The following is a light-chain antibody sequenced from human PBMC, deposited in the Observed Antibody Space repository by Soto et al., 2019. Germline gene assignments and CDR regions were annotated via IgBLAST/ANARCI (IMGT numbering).Light chain of an antibody. CDR2: DAS. J-gene: IGKJ1*01. CDR1: QNINNW. V-gene: IGKV1-5*01. Sequence: DIQMTQSPSTLSASVGDRVTITCRASQNINNWIAWYQQKPGKAPKFLIYDASTLESGVPSRFSGSGFGTEFSLTISSLQPYDFGSYYCQHMRTFGQGTKVEIK. CDR3: QHMRT.